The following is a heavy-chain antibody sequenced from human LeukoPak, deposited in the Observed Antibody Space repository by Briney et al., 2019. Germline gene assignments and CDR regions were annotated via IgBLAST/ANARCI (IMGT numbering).Heavy chain of an antibody. J-gene: IGHJ6*02. CDR1: VFTFSSYY. D-gene: IGHD3-22*01. V-gene: IGHV3-13*01. Sequence: PGGSLRLSCAASVFTFSSYYMHWVRQATGKGLEWVSAIGTAGDTYYPGSVKGRFTISRENAKNSLYLQMNSLRAGDTAVYYCARAYDSSGYYAYYYGMDVWGQGTTVTVSS. CDR2: IGTAGDT. CDR3: ARAYDSSGYYAYYYGMDV.